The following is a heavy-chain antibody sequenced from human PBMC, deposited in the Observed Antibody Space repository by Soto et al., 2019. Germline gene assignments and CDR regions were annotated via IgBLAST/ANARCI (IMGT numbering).Heavy chain of an antibody. Sequence: EVRLLESGGGLVQPGGSLRLSCAPSGFTFSGCSMTWVRQAPGRGLEWVSAITGSGDRTYYADSVKGRFTISRDNSNNRMYLQMNSLRAEDSAVYYCAVAIFTSYDYWGRGSLVTVYS. D-gene: IGHD3-9*01. CDR1: GFTFSGCS. CDR3: AVAIFTSYDY. CDR2: ITGSGDRT. J-gene: IGHJ4*02. V-gene: IGHV3-23*01.